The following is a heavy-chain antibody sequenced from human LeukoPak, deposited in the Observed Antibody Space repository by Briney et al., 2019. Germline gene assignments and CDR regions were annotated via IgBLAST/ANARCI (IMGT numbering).Heavy chain of an antibody. CDR3: ARGHHYFVSGSYYNF. Sequence: RASVKVSCKASGYTFTGYYMHWVRQAPGQGLEWMGWINPNSGGTNYAQKFQGRVTMTRDTSISTAYMELSRLRSDDTAVFYCARGHHYFVSGSYYNFWGQGTLVTVSS. CDR2: INPNSGGT. D-gene: IGHD3-10*01. J-gene: IGHJ4*02. CDR1: GYTFTGYY. V-gene: IGHV1-2*02.